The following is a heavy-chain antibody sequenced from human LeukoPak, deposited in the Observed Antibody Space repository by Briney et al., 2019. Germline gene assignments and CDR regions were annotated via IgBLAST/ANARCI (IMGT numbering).Heavy chain of an antibody. CDR1: GGSFSGYY. J-gene: IGHJ6*03. Sequence: SETLSLTCAVYGGSFSGYYCSWIRQPPGKGLEWIGEINHSGSTNYNPSLKCRVTISVDTSKNQFSLKLSSVTAADTAVYYCARADYSSTWSHDYYYMDVWGKGTTVTVSS. CDR2: INHSGST. V-gene: IGHV4-34*01. CDR3: ARADYSSTWSHDYYYMDV. D-gene: IGHD6-13*01.